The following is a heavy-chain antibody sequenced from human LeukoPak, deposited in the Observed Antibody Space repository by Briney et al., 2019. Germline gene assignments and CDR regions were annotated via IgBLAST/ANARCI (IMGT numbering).Heavy chain of an antibody. D-gene: IGHD2-2*01. Sequence: WASVKVSCKASGYTFTSYGISWVRQAPGQGLEWMGWISAYNGNTNYAQKLQGRVTMTTDTSTSTAYMELRSLRSDDTAVYYCARSLQDMVVVPAAMNGYYYLDVWGKGTTVTVSS. CDR1: GYTFTSYG. CDR2: ISAYNGNT. CDR3: ARSLQDMVVVPAAMNGYYYLDV. J-gene: IGHJ6*03. V-gene: IGHV1-18*01.